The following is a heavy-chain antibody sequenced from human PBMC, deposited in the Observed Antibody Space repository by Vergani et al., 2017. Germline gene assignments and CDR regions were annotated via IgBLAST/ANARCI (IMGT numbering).Heavy chain of an antibody. V-gene: IGHV3-23*01. CDR3: AXDVEYYYDSSGSSYFDY. Sequence: EVQLLESGGGLVQPGGSLRLSCAASGFTFSSYAMSWVRQAPGKGLEWVSAISGSGGSTYYADSVKGRFTISRDNSKNTLYLQMNSLRAEDTAVYYCAXDVEYYYDSSGSSYFDYWGQGTLVTVSS. CDR1: GFTFSSYA. D-gene: IGHD3-22*01. CDR2: ISGSGGST. J-gene: IGHJ4*02.